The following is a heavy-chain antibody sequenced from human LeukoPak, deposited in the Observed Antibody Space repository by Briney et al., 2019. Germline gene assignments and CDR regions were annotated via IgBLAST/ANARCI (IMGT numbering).Heavy chain of an antibody. CDR3: AKGTWIQLWSLFDY. CDR2: ISWNSGSI. Sequence: GRSLRPSCAASGFTFDDYAMHWVRQAPGKGLEWVSGISWNSGSIGYADSVKGRFTISRDNAKNSLYLQMNSLRAEDMALYYCAKGTWIQLWSLFDYWGQGTLVTVSS. J-gene: IGHJ4*02. V-gene: IGHV3-9*03. D-gene: IGHD5-18*01. CDR1: GFTFDDYA.